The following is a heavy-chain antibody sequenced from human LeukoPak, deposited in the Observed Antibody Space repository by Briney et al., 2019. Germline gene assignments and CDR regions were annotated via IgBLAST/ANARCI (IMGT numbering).Heavy chain of an antibody. CDR1: GFTVSSTY. D-gene: IGHD3-10*01. CDR3: TRGYLAHDYFDH. V-gene: IGHV3-66*01. Sequence: PGGSLRLSCAASGFTVSSTYMSWVRQAPGKGLEWVSIIYSGGITYYADSVKGRFTISRDNSKNTLYLQMNSLRAEDTAVYYCTRGYLAHDYFDHWGQGTLVTVSS. J-gene: IGHJ4*02. CDR2: IYSGGIT.